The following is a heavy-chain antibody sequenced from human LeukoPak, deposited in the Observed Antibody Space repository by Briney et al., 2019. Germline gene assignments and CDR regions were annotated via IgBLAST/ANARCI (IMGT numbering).Heavy chain of an antibody. CDR2: ISYDGSNK. CDR3: AKLRVRDWYFDL. CDR1: GFTFSSYG. J-gene: IGHJ2*01. V-gene: IGHV3-30*18. Sequence: GGSLRLSCAASGFTFSSYGMHWVRQAPGKGLEWVAVISYDGSNKYYADSVKGRFTISRDNAKNTLYLQMNSLRAEDTAVYYCAKLRVRDWYFDLWGRGTLVTVSS.